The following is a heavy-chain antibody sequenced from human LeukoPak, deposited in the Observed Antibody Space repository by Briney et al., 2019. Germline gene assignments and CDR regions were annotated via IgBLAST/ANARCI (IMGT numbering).Heavy chain of an antibody. J-gene: IGHJ4*02. CDR1: GGSISSYY. Sequence: PSETLSLTCIVSGGSISSYYWSWIRQPAGKGLEWIGRIYTSGSTNYNPSLKSRVTMSVDTSKNQFSLKLSSVTAADTAVYYCAITSQGVAVADFDYWGQGTLVTVSS. CDR3: AITSQGVAVADFDY. D-gene: IGHD6-19*01. V-gene: IGHV4-4*07. CDR2: IYTSGST.